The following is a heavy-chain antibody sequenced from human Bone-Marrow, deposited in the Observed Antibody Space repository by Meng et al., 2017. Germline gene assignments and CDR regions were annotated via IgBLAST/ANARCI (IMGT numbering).Heavy chain of an antibody. CDR3: ARPYYDSNGYYCAFNI. Sequence: GESLKISCAASGFTVSSNYMSWVRQAPGKGLEWVSVIYSGGSTYYADSVKGRFTISRDNAKNSLYLEMTSLRAEDSAVYYCARPYYDSNGYYCAFNIWGQGTMVTVSS. CDR1: GFTVSSNY. CDR2: IYSGGST. J-gene: IGHJ3*02. V-gene: IGHV3-66*04. D-gene: IGHD3-22*01.